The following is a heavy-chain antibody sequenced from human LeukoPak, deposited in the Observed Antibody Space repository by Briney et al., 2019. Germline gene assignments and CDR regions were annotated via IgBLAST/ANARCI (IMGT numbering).Heavy chain of an antibody. D-gene: IGHD6-13*01. CDR3: AKIPKPYSSSWYSEDY. CDR1: GFTLSSYA. V-gene: IGHV3-23*01. Sequence: GGSLRLSCAASGFTLSSYAMSWVRQAPGKGLEWVSAISGSGGSTYYADSVKGRFTISRDNSKNTLYLQMNSLRAEDTAVYYCAKIPKPYSSSWYSEDYWGQGTLVTVSS. J-gene: IGHJ4*02. CDR2: ISGSGGST.